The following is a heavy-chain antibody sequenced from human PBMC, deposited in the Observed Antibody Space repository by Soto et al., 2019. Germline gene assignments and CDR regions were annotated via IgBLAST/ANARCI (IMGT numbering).Heavy chain of an antibody. CDR2: ISGSGGST. D-gene: IGHD3-3*01. J-gene: IGHJ4*02. V-gene: IGHV3-23*01. CDR3: AKDEYDFWSGSSIDY. CDR1: GFTFSSYA. Sequence: EVQLLESGGGLVQPGGSLRLSCAASGFTFSSYAMSWVRQAQGMGLEWVSAISGSGGSTYYADTVKGRFTISRDNSKNTLYLQMNSLRAEDTAVYYCAKDEYDFWSGSSIDYWGQGTLVTVSS.